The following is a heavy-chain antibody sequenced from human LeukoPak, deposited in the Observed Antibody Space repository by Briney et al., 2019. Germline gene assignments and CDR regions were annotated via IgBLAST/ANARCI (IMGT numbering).Heavy chain of an antibody. CDR2: IYYSGST. Sequence: SETLSLTCTVAGGSISSYYWSWIRQPPGKGLEWIGYIYYSGSTTYNPSLKSRVTISVDTSKNQFSLKLSSVTAADTAVYYCARGLRESGPFQHWGQGTLVTVSS. J-gene: IGHJ1*01. V-gene: IGHV4-59*01. CDR3: ARGLRESGPFQH. CDR1: GGSISSYY. D-gene: IGHD3-10*01.